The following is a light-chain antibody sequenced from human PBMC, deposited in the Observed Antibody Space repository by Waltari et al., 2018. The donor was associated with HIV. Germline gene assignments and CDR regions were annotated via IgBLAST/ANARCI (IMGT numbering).Light chain of an antibody. V-gene: IGLV3-1*01. Sequence: SYELTQPPSMSVSPGQTANITCSGDKLGNEYACWYQQKAGQSPVLVIFKDTRRPSGIPERFSGSTSGNTATLTISGALPADEWDYYCQAWDNSVVVFGGGTRLTVL. CDR1: KLGNEY. CDR2: KDT. J-gene: IGLJ2*01. CDR3: QAWDNSVVV.